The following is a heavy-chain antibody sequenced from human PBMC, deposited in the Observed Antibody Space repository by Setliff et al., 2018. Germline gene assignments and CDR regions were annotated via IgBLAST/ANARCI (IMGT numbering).Heavy chain of an antibody. D-gene: IGHD6-19*01. CDR3: AKDSLSGWSAVDY. CDR2: ISSSSSYI. V-gene: IGHV3-21*01. Sequence: PGGSLRLSCAASGFTFSSYSMNWVRQAPGKGLEWVSSISSSSSYIYYADSVKGRFTISRDNAKNSLYLQMNSLRPEDTAVYYCAKDSLSGWSAVDYWGQGTLVTVSS. CDR1: GFTFSSYS. J-gene: IGHJ4*02.